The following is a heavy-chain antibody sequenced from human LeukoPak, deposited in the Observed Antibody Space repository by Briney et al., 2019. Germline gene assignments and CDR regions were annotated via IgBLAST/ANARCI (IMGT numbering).Heavy chain of an antibody. CDR2: ISYDGSNK. CDR3: AKGGGSYYSDAFDI. D-gene: IGHD1-26*01. J-gene: IGHJ3*02. CDR1: GFTFSSYG. V-gene: IGHV3-30*18. Sequence: PGGSLRLSCAASGFTFSSYGMHWVRQAPGKGLEWVAVISYDGSNKYYADSVKGRFTISRDNSKNTLYLQMNSLRAEDTAVYYCAKGGGSYYSDAFDIWGQGTMVTVSS.